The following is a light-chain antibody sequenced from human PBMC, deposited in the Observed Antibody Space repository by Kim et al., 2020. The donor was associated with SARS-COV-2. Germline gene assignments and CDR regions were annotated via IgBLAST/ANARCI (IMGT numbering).Light chain of an antibody. V-gene: IGKV3-15*01. Sequence: VAPGERATLSCRASQNVGSSLAWYQQKPGQAPRLLIYDASTRATVIPARFSGSGSGTEFTLTISSLQSEDFAVYYCHQYNNWPLYSFGQGPKLEI. CDR3: HQYNNWPLYS. J-gene: IGKJ2*03. CDR1: QNVGSS. CDR2: DAS.